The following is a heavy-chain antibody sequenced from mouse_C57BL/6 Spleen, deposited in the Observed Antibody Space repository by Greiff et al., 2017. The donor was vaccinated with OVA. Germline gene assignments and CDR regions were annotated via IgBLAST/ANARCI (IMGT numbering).Heavy chain of an antibody. Sequence: EVKLMESGGGLVKPGGSLKLSCAASGFTFSDYGMHWVRQAPEKGLEWVAYISSGSSTIYYADTVKGRFTISRDNAKNTLFLQMTSLRSEDTAMYYCARPGTKWYFDVWGTGTTVTVSS. D-gene: IGHD4-1*01. V-gene: IGHV5-17*01. CDR2: ISSGSSTI. J-gene: IGHJ1*03. CDR3: ARPGTKWYFDV. CDR1: GFTFSDYG.